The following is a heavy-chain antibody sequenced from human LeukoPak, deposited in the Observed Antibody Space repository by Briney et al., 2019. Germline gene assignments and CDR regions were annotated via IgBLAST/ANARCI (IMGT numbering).Heavy chain of an antibody. Sequence: GGSLRLSCAASGFTFSSYGMHWVRQAPGKGLEWVAIIWFDGNNKYYADSVKGRFTISRDTSKNTLYLQMNSLRAEDTAVYYCARASFYDSSGYYRSYYFDYWGQGDLVIVSS. CDR2: IWFDGNNK. D-gene: IGHD3-22*01. CDR1: GFTFSSYG. CDR3: ARASFYDSSGYYRSYYFDY. J-gene: IGHJ4*02. V-gene: IGHV3-33*01.